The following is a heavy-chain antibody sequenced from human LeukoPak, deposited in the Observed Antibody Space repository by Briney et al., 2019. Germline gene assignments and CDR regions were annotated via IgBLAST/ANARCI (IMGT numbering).Heavy chain of an antibody. D-gene: IGHD2-21*02. CDR3: GRDIVDGGDDY. CDR2: IKQDGSEK. J-gene: IGHJ4*02. CDR1: GFTFSSYW. Sequence: GGSLRLSCAASGFTFSSYWMSWVRQAPGKGLEWVANIKQDGSEKYYVDSVKGRFTISRDNAKNSVSLQMNSLRAEDTAVYYCGRDIVDGGDDYWGQGTLVTVSS. V-gene: IGHV3-7*01.